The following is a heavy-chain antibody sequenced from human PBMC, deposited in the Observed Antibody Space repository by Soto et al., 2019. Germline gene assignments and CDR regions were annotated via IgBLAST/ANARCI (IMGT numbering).Heavy chain of an antibody. Sequence: EEQLVESGGGLVQAGGSLRLSCLASGFTFSRYNMNWVRQAPGRGLEWVSYITSSGSIKYYADSVKGRFTISRDNAKNSLFLQMNSLRDEDTAVYYCARDPSNIVLVTYAIGWFDPWGQGTLVTVSS. CDR2: ITSSGSIK. D-gene: IGHD2-15*01. V-gene: IGHV3-48*02. CDR1: GFTFSRYN. CDR3: ARDPSNIVLVTYAIGWFDP. J-gene: IGHJ5*02.